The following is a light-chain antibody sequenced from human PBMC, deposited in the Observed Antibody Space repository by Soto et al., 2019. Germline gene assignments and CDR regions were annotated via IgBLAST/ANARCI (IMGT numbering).Light chain of an antibody. J-gene: IGLJ2*01. CDR3: QTWGTGIKVV. Sequence: QPVLTQSPSASASLGASVKLTCTLSSGHSSYAVAWHQQQPEKGPQYLMKVNNDGSHSKGDGIPDRFSGSSSGAERYLTISSLQSEDEADYYCQTWGTGIKVVFGGGTKLTVL. CDR1: SGHSSYA. CDR2: VNNDGSH. V-gene: IGLV4-69*01.